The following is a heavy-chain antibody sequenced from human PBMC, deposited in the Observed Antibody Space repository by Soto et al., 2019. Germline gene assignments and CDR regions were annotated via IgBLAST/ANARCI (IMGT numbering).Heavy chain of an antibody. CDR2: MNPNSGNT. CDR3: ARERGDISHTMWYYYYYGMDV. V-gene: IGHV1-8*01. CDR1: GYTFTSYD. D-gene: IGHD2-15*01. J-gene: IGHJ6*02. Sequence: QVQLVQSGAEVKKPGASVKVSCKASGYTFTSYDINWVRQATGQGLEWMGWMNPNSGNTGYAQKFQGRVTMTRNTSISTAYMELCSLRSEDTAVYYCARERGDISHTMWYYYYYGMDVWGQGTTVTVSS.